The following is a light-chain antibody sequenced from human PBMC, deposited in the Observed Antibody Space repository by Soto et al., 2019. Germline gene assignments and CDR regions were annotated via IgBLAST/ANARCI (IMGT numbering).Light chain of an antibody. CDR3: QHYSSSPPEFT. CDR1: QSVSSSY. CDR2: GAS. Sequence: EIVLTQSPDSLSLSPGERATLSCRASQSVSSSYLAWYQQRPGQAPRLLIFGASYRATGIPDRFSGSGSGTDFTLTISRLEPEDFAVYYCQHYSSSPPEFTFGPGTKVDSK. V-gene: IGKV3-20*01. J-gene: IGKJ3*01.